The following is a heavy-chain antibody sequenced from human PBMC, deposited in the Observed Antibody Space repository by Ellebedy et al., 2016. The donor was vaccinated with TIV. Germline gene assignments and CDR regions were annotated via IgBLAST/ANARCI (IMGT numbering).Heavy chain of an antibody. CDR1: GFTFSRSG. CDR2: IWLDGSKE. CDR3: AREHDYGEGDY. V-gene: IGHV3-33*01. J-gene: IGHJ4*02. Sequence: PGGSLRLSCAASGFTFSRSGMHWVRQAPGKGLAWVAIIWLDGSKEYYADSVKGRFTIARDNAKNSLYLQMNSLRAEDTAVYYGAREHDYGEGDYWGQGTLVTVSS. D-gene: IGHD4-17*01.